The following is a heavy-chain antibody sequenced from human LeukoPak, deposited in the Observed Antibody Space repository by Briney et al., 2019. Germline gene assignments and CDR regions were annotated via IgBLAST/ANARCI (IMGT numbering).Heavy chain of an antibody. CDR3: ARAGPIDY. J-gene: IGHJ4*02. CDR1: GFTFSSYG. V-gene: IGHV3-30*02. Sequence: PGGSLRLSCAASGFTFSSYGMHWVRQAPGKGLEWVAFIRYDGSNKYYADSVKGRFTISRDNSKNTVYLQMNSLRVEDTAVYYYARAGPIDYWGQGTLVTVSS. CDR2: IRYDGSNK.